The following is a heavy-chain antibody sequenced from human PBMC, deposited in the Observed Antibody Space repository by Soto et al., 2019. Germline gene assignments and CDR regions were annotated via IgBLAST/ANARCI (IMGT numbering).Heavy chain of an antibody. V-gene: IGHV3-7*01. CDR2: IKEDGSEK. D-gene: IGHD1-26*01. CDR3: VNGRGSYY. CDR1: GFTFSTSW. J-gene: IGHJ4*02. Sequence: EVQLVESGGGLVQPGGSLRLSCVVSGFTFSTSWMSWVRQAPGKGLEWVAHIKEDGSEKYYVDSVKGRFTISRDNAKSSLFPQMNSLRAEDTALYYCVNGRGSYYWGQGTLVTVSS.